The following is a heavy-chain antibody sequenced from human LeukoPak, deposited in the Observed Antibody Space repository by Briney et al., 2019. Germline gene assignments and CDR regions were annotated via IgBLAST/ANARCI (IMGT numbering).Heavy chain of an antibody. V-gene: IGHV3-21*01. Sequence: GGSLRLSCAASGFTFSSYSMNWVRQAPGKGLEWVSSISSSSSYIYYADSVKGRFTISRDNSKNTLYLQMNSLRAEDTAVYYCARTCIRGVLYYYYGMDVWGQGTTVTVSS. CDR2: ISSSSSYI. CDR3: ARTCIRGVLYYYYGMDV. CDR1: GFTFSSYS. J-gene: IGHJ6*02. D-gene: IGHD3-10*01.